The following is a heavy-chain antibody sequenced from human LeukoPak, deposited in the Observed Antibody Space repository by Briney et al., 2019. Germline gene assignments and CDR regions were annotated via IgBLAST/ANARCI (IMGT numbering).Heavy chain of an antibody. CDR3: AKDHRSSGWYSRWFDP. D-gene: IGHD6-19*01. Sequence: GGSLRLSCAASGFTFNNNPMHWVRQAPGKGLEWVSAISGSGGSTYYADSVKGRFTISRDNSKNTLYLQMNSLRAEDTAVYYCAKDHRSSGWYSRWFDPWGQGTLVTVSS. CDR2: ISGSGGST. V-gene: IGHV3-23*01. CDR1: GFTFNNNP. J-gene: IGHJ5*02.